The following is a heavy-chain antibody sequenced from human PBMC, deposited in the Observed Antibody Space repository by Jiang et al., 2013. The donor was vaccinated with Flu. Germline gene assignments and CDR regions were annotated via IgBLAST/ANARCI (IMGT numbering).Heavy chain of an antibody. J-gene: IGHJ3*02. CDR2: IIPIVGIA. CDR3: AKALGIAVAGFKRSAFDI. Sequence: QLVESGAEVKKPGSSVKVSCKASGGTFSSYAINWVRQAPGQGLEWMGGIIPIVGIADYAQKFQDRVTITADKSTSTAYMDLSSLRSEDTAVYYCAKALGIAVAGFKRSAFDIWGQGTMVTVSS. CDR1: GGTFSSYA. D-gene: IGHD6-19*01. V-gene: IGHV1-69*17.